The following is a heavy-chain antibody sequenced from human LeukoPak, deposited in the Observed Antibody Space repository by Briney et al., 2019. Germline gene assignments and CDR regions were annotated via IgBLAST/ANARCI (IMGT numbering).Heavy chain of an antibody. J-gene: IGHJ4*02. D-gene: IGHD3-16*01. CDR3: ARQRRLELPDY. CDR2: ISYSGNI. Sequence: SQTLSLTCTVSGGSISSSTYYWGWIRQPPGKGLEWIGSISYSGNIYYNPSLKSRVTISVDTSKNQFSLKLSSVTAADTAVYYCARQRRLELPDYWGQGTLVTVSS. CDR1: GGSISSSTYY. V-gene: IGHV4-39*01.